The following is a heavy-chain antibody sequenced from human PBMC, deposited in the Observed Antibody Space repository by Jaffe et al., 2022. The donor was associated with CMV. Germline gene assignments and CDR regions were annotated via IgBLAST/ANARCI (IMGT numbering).Heavy chain of an antibody. D-gene: IGHD6-19*01. CDR2: IYSGGST. CDR1: GFTVSSNY. V-gene: IGHV3-66*01. CDR3: ARDSHSSGWYYYYYMDV. J-gene: IGHJ6*03. Sequence: EVQLVESGGGLVQPGGSLRLSCAASGFTVSSNYMSWVRQAPGKGLEWVSVIYSGGSTYYADSVKGRFIISRDNSKNTLYLQMKSLRAEDTAVYYCARDSHSSGWYYYYYMDVWGKGTTVIVSS.